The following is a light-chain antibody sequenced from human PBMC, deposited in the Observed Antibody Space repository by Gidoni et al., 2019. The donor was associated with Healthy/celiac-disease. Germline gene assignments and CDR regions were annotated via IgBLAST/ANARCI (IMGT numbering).Light chain of an antibody. Sequence: DIVMSQSPHSLAVSLCERATINCKSSQSVLYSSNNKNYLAWYQEKPGQPPKLLICWASTRESGVPDRFSGSGSGADFTLTISSLQAEDVAVYYCQQYYSTATFGPGTKVDIK. J-gene: IGKJ3*01. CDR3: QQYYSTAT. CDR1: QSVLYSSNNKNY. V-gene: IGKV4-1*01. CDR2: WAS.